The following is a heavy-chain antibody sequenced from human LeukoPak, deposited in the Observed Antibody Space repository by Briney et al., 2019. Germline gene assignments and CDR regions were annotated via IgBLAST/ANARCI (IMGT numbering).Heavy chain of an antibody. D-gene: IGHD2-8*01. CDR3: ARKGGTRGPLNY. CDR1: GFTFSIYW. CDR2: IKQDGSET. Sequence: GGSLRLSCAASGFTFSIYWMSWVRQAPGKGLEWVANIKQDGSETYYADSVKGRFTISGDNAKNSLFLQMNSLTAEDTAVYYCARKGGTRGPLNYWGQGTLVTVSS. V-gene: IGHV3-7*01. J-gene: IGHJ4*02.